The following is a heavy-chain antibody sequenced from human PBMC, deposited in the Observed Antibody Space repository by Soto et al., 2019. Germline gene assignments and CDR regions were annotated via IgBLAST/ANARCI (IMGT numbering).Heavy chain of an antibody. CDR3: AKDIRYMAARPAYGMDV. J-gene: IGHJ6*02. V-gene: IGHV3-30*18. D-gene: IGHD6-6*01. Sequence: SGFTFSSYGMHWVRQAPGKGLEWVAVISYDGSNKYYADSVKGRFTISRDNSKNTLYLQMNSLRAEDTAVYYCAKDIRYMAARPAYGMDVWGQGTTVTVSS. CDR1: GFTFSSYG. CDR2: ISYDGSNK.